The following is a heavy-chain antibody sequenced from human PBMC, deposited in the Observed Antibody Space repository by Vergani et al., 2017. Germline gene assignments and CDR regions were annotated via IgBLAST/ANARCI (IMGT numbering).Heavy chain of an antibody. CDR3: ASFGFVGATSYYYYMDV. J-gene: IGHJ6*03. Sequence: QVQLMESGGGLVKPGGSLRLSCAASGFTFSYYYMSWIRQAPGKGLEWVSYISSSGSTIYYADSVKGRFTISRDNAKNSLYLQMNSLRAEDTAVYYCASFGFVGATSYYYYMDVWGKGTTVTVSS. CDR2: ISSSGSTI. V-gene: IGHV3-11*01. D-gene: IGHD1-26*01. CDR1: GFTFSYYY.